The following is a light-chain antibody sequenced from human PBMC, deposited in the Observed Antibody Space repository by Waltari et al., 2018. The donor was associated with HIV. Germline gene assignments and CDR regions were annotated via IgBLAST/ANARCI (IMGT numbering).Light chain of an antibody. CDR2: EVT. V-gene: IGLV2-8*01. J-gene: IGLJ3*02. Sequence: QSALTQPPSASGSPGQSVAISCTGTSRDIGGYNYVSWYQQHTGKAPKLTIFEVTKRPSGVPDRFSGSKSGNTAALTVSGLQAEDEADYYCASYGGTNDLVFGGGTKLTVL. CDR1: SRDIGGYNY. CDR3: ASYGGTNDLV.